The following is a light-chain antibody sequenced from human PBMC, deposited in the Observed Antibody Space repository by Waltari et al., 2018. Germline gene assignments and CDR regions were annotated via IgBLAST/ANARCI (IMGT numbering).Light chain of an antibody. V-gene: IGLV2-14*03. CDR1: NSDIGGYKY. J-gene: IGLJ3*02. CDR3: SSYTTSHTAYWV. Sequence: QSALTQPASVSGSPGQSITISCSGTNSDIGGYKYVSWYQQHPGKAPKLIIYDVTNRPSGSSHRFSGSKSGITASLTISGLQAEDEGDYYCSSYTTSHTAYWVFGGGTRLTVL. CDR2: DVT.